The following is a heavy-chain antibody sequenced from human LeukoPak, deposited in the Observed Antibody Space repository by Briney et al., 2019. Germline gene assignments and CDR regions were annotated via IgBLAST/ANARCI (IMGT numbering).Heavy chain of an antibody. CDR3: ARAGGVKTAALDLDY. CDR1: GGSISSGVYS. CDR2: IYYSGSA. D-gene: IGHD6-25*01. J-gene: IGHJ4*02. Sequence: PSQTLSLTSAVSGGSISSGVYSWSWSRQPPGKGLVWIGNIYYSGSANHNPSLKSRVTISRDTSNNQFSLKLTSVTTADTAVYYCARAGGVKTAALDLDYWGQGTLVTVSS. V-gene: IGHV4-61*08.